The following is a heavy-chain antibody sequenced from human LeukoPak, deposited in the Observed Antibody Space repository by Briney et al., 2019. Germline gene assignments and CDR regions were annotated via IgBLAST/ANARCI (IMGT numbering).Heavy chain of an antibody. D-gene: IGHD3-16*01. CDR2: ISYDGNNK. Sequence: PGGSLRLSCAASGFTFSSYAMHWVRQAPGKGLEWVTVISYDGNNKYYADSVKGRFTISRDNSKNTLYLQMNSLRAEDTAVYYCAKFRGRTPDGPFDYWGQGTLVTVSS. CDR3: AKFRGRTPDGPFDY. V-gene: IGHV3-30-3*02. CDR1: GFTFSSYA. J-gene: IGHJ4*02.